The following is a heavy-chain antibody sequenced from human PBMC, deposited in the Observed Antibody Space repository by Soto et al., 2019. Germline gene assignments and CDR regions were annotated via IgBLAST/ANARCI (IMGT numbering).Heavy chain of an antibody. J-gene: IGHJ3*01. D-gene: IGHD3-16*01. CDR2: IYYSEST. CDR1: GDSIRSYY. CDR3: ARLSMITFGGSRKDAFDV. Sequence: QVQLQESGPGLVKPSETLSLTCTVSGDSIRSYYWSWIRQPPAKGLEWIGYIYYSESTNYNPSLKGRITISVDTAKNHFSLQLSSVSAADTAVSYCARLSMITFGGSRKDAFDVWGQGTMVTVSS. V-gene: IGHV4-59*08.